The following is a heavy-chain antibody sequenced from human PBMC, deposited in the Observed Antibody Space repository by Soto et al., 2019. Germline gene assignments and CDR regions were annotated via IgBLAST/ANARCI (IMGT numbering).Heavy chain of an antibody. D-gene: IGHD6-13*01. Sequence: GGSLRLSCAASGFTFSSYGMHWVRQAPGKGLEWVAVISYDGSNKYYADSVKGRFTISRDNSKNTLYLQMNSLRAEDTAVYYCAKDGGGSSWYSYYYYGMDVWGQGTTVTVSS. V-gene: IGHV3-30*18. CDR1: GFTFSSYG. J-gene: IGHJ6*02. CDR2: ISYDGSNK. CDR3: AKDGGGSSWYSYYYYGMDV.